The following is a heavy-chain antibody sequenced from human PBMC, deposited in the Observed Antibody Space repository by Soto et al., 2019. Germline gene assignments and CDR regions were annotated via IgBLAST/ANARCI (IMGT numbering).Heavy chain of an antibody. CDR1: GFTFNYYA. J-gene: IGHJ5*02. CDR2: ISASGGTT. Sequence: EVQLLESGGGLVQPGGSLSLSCAASGFTFNYYAMTWVRQAPGKGLEWVSTISASGGTTYYADSVKGRFTISRDNSKNXLYLQMNSLGAEDTAVYYCAKRGIEVAGKYRWFDPWGQGTLVTVSS. CDR3: AKRGIEVAGKYRWFDP. V-gene: IGHV3-23*01. D-gene: IGHD6-19*01.